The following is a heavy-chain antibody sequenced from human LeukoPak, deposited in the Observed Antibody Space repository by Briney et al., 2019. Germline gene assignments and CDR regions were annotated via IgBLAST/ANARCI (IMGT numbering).Heavy chain of an antibody. CDR3: ANGAVAGYYYYYGMDV. CDR2: ISGSVDST. V-gene: IGHV3-23*01. Sequence: PGGSLRLSCAASGFTFSTYAMSRVRQAPGKGLEWVSAISGSVDSTYYADSVKGRFTISRDNSKNTLYLQMNSLRAEDTAVYYCANGAVAGYYYYYGMDVWGKGTTVTVSS. D-gene: IGHD6-19*01. CDR1: GFTFSTYA. J-gene: IGHJ6*04.